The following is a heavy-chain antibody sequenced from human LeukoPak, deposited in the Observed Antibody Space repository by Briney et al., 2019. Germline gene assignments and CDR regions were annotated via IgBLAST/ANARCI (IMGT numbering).Heavy chain of an antibody. CDR2: IRSKPSSYTT. CDR1: GFDFSGFY. J-gene: IGHJ4*02. CDR3: IRQECSGGSCSYVDY. V-gene: IGHV3-73*01. D-gene: IGHD2-15*01. Sequence: GGSLRLSCAASGFDFSGFYMHWVRQASGRGLEWVGLIRSKPSSYTTVYAASVKGRFTISRDDSKNTAYLQVNSLKAEDTAVYYCIRQECSGGSCSYVDYWGQGTLVTVSS.